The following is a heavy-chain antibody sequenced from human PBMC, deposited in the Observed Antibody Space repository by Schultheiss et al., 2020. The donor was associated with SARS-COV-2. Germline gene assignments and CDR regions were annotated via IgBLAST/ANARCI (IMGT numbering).Heavy chain of an antibody. Sequence: SETLSLTSTVSGGSISSYYWSWIRQPPVKGLASIGYIYYSGSTNHNPSLKSRVTISVDTSKNQFSLKLSSVTAADTAVYYCARGSNWFDPWGQGTLVTVDS. CDR1: GGSISSYY. CDR3: ARGSNWFDP. J-gene: IGHJ5*02. CDR2: IYYSGST. V-gene: IGHV4-59*01. D-gene: IGHD3-10*01.